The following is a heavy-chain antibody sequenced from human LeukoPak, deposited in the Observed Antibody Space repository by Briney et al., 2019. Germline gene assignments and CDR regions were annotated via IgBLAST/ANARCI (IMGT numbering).Heavy chain of an antibody. D-gene: IGHD2-2*01. J-gene: IGHJ4*02. CDR3: ARWGSTSCYDY. V-gene: IGHV3-64*02. CDR1: GFTFSTYA. CDR2: ISTNGDST. Sequence: GGSLRLSCAASGFTFSTYAMHRVRQAPGKGLEYVSAISTNGDSTYYAESVKGRFTISRDNSKNTLFLQMGSLRADDMAVYYCARWGSTSCYDYWGQGTLVTVSS.